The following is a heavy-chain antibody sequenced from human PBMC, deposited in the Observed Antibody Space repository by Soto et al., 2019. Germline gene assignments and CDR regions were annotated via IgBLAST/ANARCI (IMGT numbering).Heavy chain of an antibody. D-gene: IGHD3-3*01. CDR2: INHIGST. Sequence: SETLSLTCAVYGGSFSGYYWSWIRQSPGKGLEWFGDINHIGSTKYNPSLKSRVTISVDTSKNQVSLKLSSVTAADTAIYFCAPTFYDFWSAFYPVGREFPSGGQETQVPAPS. CDR1: GGSFSGYY. CDR3: APTFYDFWSAFYPVGREFPS. V-gene: IGHV4-34*01. J-gene: IGHJ4*02.